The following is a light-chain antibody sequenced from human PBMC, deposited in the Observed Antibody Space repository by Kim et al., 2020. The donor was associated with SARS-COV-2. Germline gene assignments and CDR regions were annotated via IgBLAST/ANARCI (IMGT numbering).Light chain of an antibody. CDR1: SSDVGGYNY. V-gene: IGLV2-8*01. Sequence: QSALTQPPSASGSLGQSVTMSCTGGSSDVGGYNYVSWYQQQPGKAPKLMIYAVTKRPSGVPDRFSGSKSGNTASLTVSGLQAEDEADYYCSSYAGSNSWVFGGGTQLTVL. CDR2: AVT. J-gene: IGLJ3*02. CDR3: SSYAGSNSWV.